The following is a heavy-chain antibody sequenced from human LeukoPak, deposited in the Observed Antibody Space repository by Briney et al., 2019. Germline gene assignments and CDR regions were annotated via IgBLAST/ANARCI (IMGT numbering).Heavy chain of an antibody. J-gene: IGHJ6*03. CDR3: ARGPPRGKYYYMGV. CDR2: IGTASDT. CDR1: GFTFSSFD. V-gene: IGHV3-13*01. D-gene: IGHD1-1*01. Sequence: GGSLRLSCAASGFTFSSFDMHWVRQPTGQGLEWVSTIGTASDTYYPGSVEGRFTLSRDNAKNSLYPQMNSLTAGDTAVYYCARGPPRGKYYYMGVWGKGTTVTVSS.